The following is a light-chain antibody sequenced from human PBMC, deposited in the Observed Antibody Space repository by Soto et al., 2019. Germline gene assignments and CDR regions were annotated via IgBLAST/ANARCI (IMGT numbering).Light chain of an antibody. CDR1: QSVSSN. J-gene: IGKJ4*02. CDR3: QQYNDWPLT. Sequence: EIVMTQSPATLYVSPGERATLSCRASQSVSSNLAWYQQKLGQAPRLLIYGVSTRATATPDSCSGSGSGTESPLTIRSMHAEAFAVYYCQQYNDWPLTVRGGTKAEIK. CDR2: GVS. V-gene: IGKV3-15*01.